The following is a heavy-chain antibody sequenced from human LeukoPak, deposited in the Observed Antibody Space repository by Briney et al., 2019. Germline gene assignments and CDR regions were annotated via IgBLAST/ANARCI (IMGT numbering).Heavy chain of an antibody. CDR1: GGSISSYY. CDR3: AREGSSTSLNWFDP. CDR2: IYTSGST. V-gene: IGHV4-4*07. D-gene: IGHD2-2*01. Sequence: SETLSLTCTVSGGSISSYYWSWIRQPAGKGLEWIGRIYTSGSTNYNPSLKSRVTMSVDTSKNQFSLKLSSVTAADTAVYYCAREGSSTSLNWFDPWGQGTLVTVSS. J-gene: IGHJ5*02.